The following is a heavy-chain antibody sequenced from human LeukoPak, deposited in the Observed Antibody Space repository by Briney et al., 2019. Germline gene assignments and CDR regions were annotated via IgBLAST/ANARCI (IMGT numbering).Heavy chain of an antibody. D-gene: IGHD3-10*01. Sequence: PSETLSLTCTVSGGSISSYYWSWIRQPAGKGLEWIGRIYTSGSTNYNPSLKSRVTMSVDTSKNQFSLKLSSVTAADTAVYYCARGATYYYGSGRYSTFDYWGQGTLVTVSS. CDR2: IYTSGST. J-gene: IGHJ4*02. CDR3: ARGATYYYGSGRYSTFDY. V-gene: IGHV4-4*07. CDR1: GGSISSYY.